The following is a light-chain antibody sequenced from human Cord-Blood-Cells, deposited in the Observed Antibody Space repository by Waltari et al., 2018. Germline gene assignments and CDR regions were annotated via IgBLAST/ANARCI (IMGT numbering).Light chain of an antibody. CDR1: SSNIGAGYD. CDR3: QSYDSSLSGWV. Sequence: QSVLTQPPSVSGAPGQRVTISCTGSSSNIGAGYDVHWYQQLPGTAPKLLIYGNSNRPSGVPDRFSGSKSGTSASLAITGLQAGEEADYYCQSYDSSLSGWVFGGGTKLTVL. V-gene: IGLV1-40*01. J-gene: IGLJ3*02. CDR2: GNS.